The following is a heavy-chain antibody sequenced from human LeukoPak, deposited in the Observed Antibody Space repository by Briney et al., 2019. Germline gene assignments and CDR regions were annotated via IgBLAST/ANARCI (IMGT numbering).Heavy chain of an antibody. Sequence: DSVKGRFTISRDNSKNTLYLQMGSLRAEDMAVYYCARVRAAAGIYFDYWGQGTLVTVSS. CDR3: ARVRAAAGIYFDY. V-gene: IGHV3-64*02. J-gene: IGHJ4*02. D-gene: IGHD6-13*01.